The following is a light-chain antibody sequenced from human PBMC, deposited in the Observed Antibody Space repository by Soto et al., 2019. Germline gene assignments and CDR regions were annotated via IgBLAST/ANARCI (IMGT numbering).Light chain of an antibody. CDR3: QFYDSNALWV. J-gene: IGLJ3*02. Sequence: NFMLAQPHSVSESLGKTVTISCTRSSGSIVSNYVQWYQQRPGSAPTTVIYEDNQRPSGVPDRFSGSIDSSSNSASLTISGRKMGDEADYYCQFYDSNALWVLGGGTKPPVL. CDR1: SGSIVSNY. CDR2: EDN. V-gene: IGLV6-57*04.